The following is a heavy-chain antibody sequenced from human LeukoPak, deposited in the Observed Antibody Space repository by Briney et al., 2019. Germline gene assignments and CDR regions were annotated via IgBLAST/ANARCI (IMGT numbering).Heavy chain of an antibody. CDR1: GYSFTSYW. D-gene: IGHD4-17*01. J-gene: IGHJ3*02. CDR3: ARRQTPDYGDPWGAFDI. CDR2: IYPGDSDT. V-gene: IGHV5-51*01. Sequence: GESLKISCKGSGYSFTSYWIGWVRQMPGKGLEWMGIIYPGDSDTRYSPSFQGQVTISADKSIGTAYLQWSSLKASDTAMYYCARRQTPDYGDPWGAFDIWGQGTMVTVSS.